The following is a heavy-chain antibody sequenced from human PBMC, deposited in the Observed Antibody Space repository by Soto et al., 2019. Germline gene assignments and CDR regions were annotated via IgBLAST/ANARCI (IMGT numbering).Heavy chain of an antibody. D-gene: IGHD3-10*01. V-gene: IGHV4-30-4*01. CDR3: ARPTVWFGESYAFDI. CDR1: GGSISSGDYY. Sequence: SETLSLTCTVSGGSISSGDYYWSWIRQPPGKGLEWIGYIYYSGSTYYNPSLKSRVTISVDTSKNQFSLKLSSVTAADTAVYYCARPTVWFGESYAFDIWGQGTMVTVSS. J-gene: IGHJ3*02. CDR2: IYYSGST.